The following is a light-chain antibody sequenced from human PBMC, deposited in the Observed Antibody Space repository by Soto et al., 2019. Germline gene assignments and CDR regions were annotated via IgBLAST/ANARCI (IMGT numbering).Light chain of an antibody. Sequence: DIQMTQSPSTLAASVGDRVTIPCRARQDINSWLAWYQQKPGKAPKLLIYKASRLQSGVSSRFTGSASETHFTLILTGLQPNDFATYYCQKNKTFSLTFGGGTKVE. CDR3: QKNKTFSLT. J-gene: IGKJ4*01. V-gene: IGKV1-5*03. CDR1: QDINSW. CDR2: KAS.